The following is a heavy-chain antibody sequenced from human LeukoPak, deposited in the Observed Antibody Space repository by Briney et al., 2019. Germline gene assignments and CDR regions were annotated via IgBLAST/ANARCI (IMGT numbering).Heavy chain of an antibody. CDR3: ARGRSGSYQRYYSDD. V-gene: IGHV3-7*01. D-gene: IGHD1-26*01. Sequence: PGGSLRLSCAASGFTFSSHWMSWVRQAPGKGLEWVANIKQDGSEKYYVDSVKGRFTISRDNAKNSLYLQMNSLRAEDTAVYYCARGRSGSYQRYYSDDWGQGTLVTVSS. J-gene: IGHJ4*02. CDR1: GFTFSSHW. CDR2: IKQDGSEK.